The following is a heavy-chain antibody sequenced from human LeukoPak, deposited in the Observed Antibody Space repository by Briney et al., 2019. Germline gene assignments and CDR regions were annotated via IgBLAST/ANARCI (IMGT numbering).Heavy chain of an antibody. J-gene: IGHJ4*02. D-gene: IGHD3-22*01. CDR3: ARYYYDSSGYYWGNFDY. CDR1: GYSISSGYY. V-gene: IGHV4-38-2*01. Sequence: SETLSLTCAVSGYSISSGYYWGWIRQPPGKGLEWIGNIYHSRSTYYNPSLKSRVTISADTSKNQFSLKLSSVTAADTAVYYCARYYYDSSGYYWGNFDYWGQGTLVTVSS. CDR2: IYHSRST.